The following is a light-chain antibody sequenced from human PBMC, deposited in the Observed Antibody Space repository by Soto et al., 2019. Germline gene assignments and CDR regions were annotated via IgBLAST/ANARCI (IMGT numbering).Light chain of an antibody. CDR1: QGISSF. V-gene: IGKV1-8*01. J-gene: IGKJ2*01. CDR3: QHYVKQPYP. Sequence: AIRMTQSPSSISAATGDRVTITLRARQGISSFLAWYQQKLGKAPKLLIYAAATLQRGAPSSFSVSRCCKDFTLNIRTMEYEDFATYVCQHYVKQPYPYGQGS. CDR2: AAA.